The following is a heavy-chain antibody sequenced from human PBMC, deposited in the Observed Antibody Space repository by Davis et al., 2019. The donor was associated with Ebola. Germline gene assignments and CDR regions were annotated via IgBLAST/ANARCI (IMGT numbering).Heavy chain of an antibody. J-gene: IGHJ4*02. Sequence: GRFTISRDNAKNSLYLQMNSLRAEDTAVYYCANPSATGDLGGYWGQGALVTVSS. D-gene: IGHD7-27*01. CDR3: ANPSATGDLGGY. V-gene: IGHV3-11*03.